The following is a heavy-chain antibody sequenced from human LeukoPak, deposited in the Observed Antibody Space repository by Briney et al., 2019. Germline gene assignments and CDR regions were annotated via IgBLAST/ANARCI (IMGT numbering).Heavy chain of an antibody. V-gene: IGHV3-21*01. CDR2: ISSSSSYI. Sequence: RTGGSLRLSCAAFGFTFSSYSMNWVRQAPGKGLEWVSSISSSSSYIYYADSVKGRFTISRDNAKNSLYLQMNSLRAEDTAVYYCARDWADYYDSSGYFRAFDIWGQGTMVTVSS. D-gene: IGHD3-22*01. J-gene: IGHJ3*02. CDR1: GFTFSSYS. CDR3: ARDWADYYDSSGYFRAFDI.